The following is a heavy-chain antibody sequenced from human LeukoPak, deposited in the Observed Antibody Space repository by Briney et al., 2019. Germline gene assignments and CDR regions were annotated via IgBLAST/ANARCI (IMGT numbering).Heavy chain of an antibody. J-gene: IGHJ4*02. CDR2: ISAYNDNT. CDR3: ARDTSGYDLDY. CDR1: GYTFTSYG. V-gene: IGHV1-18*01. Sequence: GASVKVSCKASGYTFTSYGISWVRQAPGQGLEWMGWISAYNDNTNYAQKLKGRVTMTTDTSTSTAYMELRSLRSDDTAVYYCARDTSGYDLDYWGQGTLVTVSS. D-gene: IGHD5-12*01.